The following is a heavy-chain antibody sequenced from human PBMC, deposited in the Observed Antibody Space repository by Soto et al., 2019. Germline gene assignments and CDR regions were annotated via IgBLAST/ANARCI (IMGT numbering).Heavy chain of an antibody. D-gene: IGHD5-12*01. J-gene: IGHJ4*02. CDR2: IIPSFGTG. CDR3: ARERGGYNRGDFEF. V-gene: IGHV1-69*01. CDR1: GGTFSSYA. Sequence: QVQLVQSGAEVKRPGSSVKVSCKASGGTFSSYAISWVRQAPGQGLEWLGGIIPSFGTGNYQQNFQGRLTITADESTSTVYIVPSGLTSGDTAVYYCARERGGYNRGDFEFWGQGNLVTVSS.